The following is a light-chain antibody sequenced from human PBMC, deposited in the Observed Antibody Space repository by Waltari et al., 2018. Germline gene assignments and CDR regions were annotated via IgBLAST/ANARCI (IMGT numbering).Light chain of an antibody. V-gene: IGKV3-11*01. Sequence: DIVLTQSPATLSLSPGERATLSCRASQGINNYLAWYQQKPGQAPRLLIYSASNRATGIPARFSGSGSGTDFFLTISSLDPEDFAVYYCQQRSSWPRTFGQGTRVEIK. CDR2: SAS. CDR1: QGINNY. CDR3: QQRSSWPRT. J-gene: IGKJ1*01.